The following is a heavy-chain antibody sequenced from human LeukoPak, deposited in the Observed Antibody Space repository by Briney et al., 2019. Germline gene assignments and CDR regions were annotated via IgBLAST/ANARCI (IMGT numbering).Heavy chain of an antibody. CDR3: ARGPPGELLWLYFQH. V-gene: IGHV1-69*05. CDR1: GGTLSSYA. J-gene: IGHJ1*01. CDR2: IIPIFGTA. D-gene: IGHD3-10*01. Sequence: SSVKVSCKASGGTLSSYAISWVRQAPGQGLEWMGGIIPIFGTANYAQKFQGRVTITTDESTSTAYMELSSLRSEDTAVYYCARGPPGELLWLYFQHWGQGTLVTVSS.